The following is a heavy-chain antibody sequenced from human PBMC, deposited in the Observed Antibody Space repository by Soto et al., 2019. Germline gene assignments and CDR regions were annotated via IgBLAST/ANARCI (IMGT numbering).Heavy chain of an antibody. J-gene: IGHJ4*02. CDR2: INPSIGTT. V-gene: IGHV1-46*03. CDR3: ISTLGARFAY. CDR1: GYTFTSQN. D-gene: IGHD1-26*01. Sequence: ASVKVSCKASGYTFTSQNMHWVRQAPGQGLEWMGVINPSIGTTTYAQKFQGRVTMTSDTSTSSVYMEVSSLRSEDTAVYYCISTLGARFAYWGREPWSPSPQ.